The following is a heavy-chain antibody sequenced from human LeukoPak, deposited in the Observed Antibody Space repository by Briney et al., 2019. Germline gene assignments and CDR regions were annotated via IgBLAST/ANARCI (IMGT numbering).Heavy chain of an antibody. CDR1: VYTFNTYG. J-gene: IGHJ4*02. D-gene: IGHD2-21*02. V-gene: IGHV1-18*01. Sequence: ASVSVPFKSSVYTFNTYGITWVRQAPGQGREWVGWISPYNGNTSYAQKFQARVTMTTDTSTSTAYMELRSLRSDDTAVYFCARAYCGGDCHQGPDYWGQGTLVSVSS. CDR2: ISPYNGNT. CDR3: ARAYCGGDCHQGPDY.